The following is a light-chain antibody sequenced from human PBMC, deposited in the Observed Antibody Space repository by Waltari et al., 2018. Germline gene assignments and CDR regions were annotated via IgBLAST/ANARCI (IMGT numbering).Light chain of an antibody. V-gene: IGLV3-21*01. CDR1: NIGSKN. CDR3: QVWDSSSDHGL. Sequence: TQPRSVSVSPGHTARITCGGDNIGSKNVHWYQQKPAQAPVLVIYYDSARPSRIPERFAGSNSGNTATLTISGVEAGDEADYYCQVWDSSSDHGLFGGGTRLTVL. J-gene: IGLJ2*01. CDR2: YDS.